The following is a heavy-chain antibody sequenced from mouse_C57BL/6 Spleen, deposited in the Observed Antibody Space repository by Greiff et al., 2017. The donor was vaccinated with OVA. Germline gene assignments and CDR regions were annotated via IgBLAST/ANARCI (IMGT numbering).Heavy chain of an antibody. D-gene: IGHD6-1*01. CDR3: ANDECIDY. CDR1: GFTFSDYG. CDR2: ISSGGSTI. J-gene: IGHJ4*01. Sequence: EVKLVESGGGLVKPGGSLKLSCAASGFTFSDYGMHWVRQAPEKGLEWVAYISSGGSTIYYADIVKSRCTISRNTAKHTLFLLKTSQRSENTAMYYCANDECIDYWGQGTSVTVSS. V-gene: IGHV5-17*01.